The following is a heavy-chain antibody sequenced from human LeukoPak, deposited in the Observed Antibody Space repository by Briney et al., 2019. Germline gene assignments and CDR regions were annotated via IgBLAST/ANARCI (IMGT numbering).Heavy chain of an antibody. D-gene: IGHD6-13*01. Sequence: ASVKVSCKASGGTFSSYAISWVRQAPGQGLEWMGGIIPIFGTANYAQKFQGRVTITADESTSTAYMELSSLRSEDTAVYYCARNWRLATGDTAYYYGMDVWGQGTTVTVSS. CDR1: GGTFSSYA. V-gene: IGHV1-69*13. CDR3: ARNWRLATGDTAYYYGMDV. CDR2: IIPIFGTA. J-gene: IGHJ6*02.